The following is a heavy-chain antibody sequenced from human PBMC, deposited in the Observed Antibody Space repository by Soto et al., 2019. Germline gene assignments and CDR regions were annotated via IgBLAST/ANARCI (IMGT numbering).Heavy chain of an antibody. V-gene: IGHV3-66*01. CDR2: IYSGGST. J-gene: IGHJ4*02. CDR3: ARGLLKSCGGGSCYLDY. CDR1: GFTVSSNY. Sequence: PGGSLRLSCAASGFTVSSNYMSWVRQAPGKGLEWVSVIYSGGSTYYADSVKGRFTISRDNSKNTLYLQMNSLRAEDTAVYYCARGLLKSCGGGSCYLDYWGQGTLVTVSS. D-gene: IGHD2-15*01.